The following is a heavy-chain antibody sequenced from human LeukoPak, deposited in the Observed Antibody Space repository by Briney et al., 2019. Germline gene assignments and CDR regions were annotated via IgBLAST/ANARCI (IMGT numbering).Heavy chain of an antibody. CDR1: GGSVSSGGHY. Sequence: SETLSLTCIVSGGSVSSGGHYWGWIRQPPGKGLEWIGSIYYSGSTYYNPSLNNRVTIFIDMSKNQFSLRLNSVTATDTAVYYCARLVCGGGSCPAESDYWGQGTLVTVSS. V-gene: IGHV4-39*01. D-gene: IGHD2-15*01. CDR2: IYYSGST. J-gene: IGHJ4*02. CDR3: ARLVCGGGSCPAESDY.